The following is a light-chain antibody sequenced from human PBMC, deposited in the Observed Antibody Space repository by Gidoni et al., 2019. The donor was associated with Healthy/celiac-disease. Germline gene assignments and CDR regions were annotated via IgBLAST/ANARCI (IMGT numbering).Light chain of an antibody. CDR3: AAWDDSLNGYVV. V-gene: IGLV1-44*01. Sequence: QSVLTQPPSASGTPGQRVTISCSGSSSNIGRNTVNWYQQLPGTAPNLLIYSNNQRPSGVPDRFSGSKSGTSASLAISGLQSEDEADYYCAAWDDSLNGYVVFGGGTKLTVL. CDR2: SNN. CDR1: SSNIGRNT. J-gene: IGLJ2*01.